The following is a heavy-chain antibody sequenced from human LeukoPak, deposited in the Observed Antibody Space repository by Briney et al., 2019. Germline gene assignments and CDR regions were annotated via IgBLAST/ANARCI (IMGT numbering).Heavy chain of an antibody. CDR3: ARDPYSGNYGDDYYYFMDV. CDR2: ITSSSSYI. CDR1: GFTFSSYN. D-gene: IGHD1-26*01. Sequence: GSLRLSCAASGFTFSSYNMNWVRHAPGKGLEWISSITSSSSYIYYADSVKGRFTISRDKAKNPLYLQMNNLSPDDTAVYFCARDPYSGNYGDDYYYFMDVWGKGTTVIISS. J-gene: IGHJ6*03. V-gene: IGHV3-21*06.